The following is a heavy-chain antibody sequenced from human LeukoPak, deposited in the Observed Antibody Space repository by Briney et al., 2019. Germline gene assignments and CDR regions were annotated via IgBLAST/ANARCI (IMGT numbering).Heavy chain of an antibody. V-gene: IGHV5-10-1*01. CDR1: GYSFTSYW. CDR2: IDPSDSYT. D-gene: IGHD1-1*01. Sequence: GASLKISCKGSGYSFTSYWISWVRQMPGKGLEWMGRIDPSDSYTNYSPSFQGHVTISADKSISTAYLQWSSLKASDTAMYYCARHGHWNDVDFFDYWGQGTLVTVSS. CDR3: ARHGHWNDVDFFDY. J-gene: IGHJ4*02.